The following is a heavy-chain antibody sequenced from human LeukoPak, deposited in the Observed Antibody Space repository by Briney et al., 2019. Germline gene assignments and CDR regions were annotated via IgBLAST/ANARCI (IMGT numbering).Heavy chain of an antibody. J-gene: IGHJ4*02. D-gene: IGHD3-10*01. CDR1: GFTFSIYA. V-gene: IGHV3-23*01. CDR3: AKRWFWGR. CDR2: ISSSGGDT. Sequence: GGSLRPSCAASGFTFSIYAMSWVRQAPGKGLEWVSVISSSGGDTYYADSVKGRFTISRDNSKNTLYLQMNSLRAEDTAVYYCAKRWFWGRWGQGTLVTVSS.